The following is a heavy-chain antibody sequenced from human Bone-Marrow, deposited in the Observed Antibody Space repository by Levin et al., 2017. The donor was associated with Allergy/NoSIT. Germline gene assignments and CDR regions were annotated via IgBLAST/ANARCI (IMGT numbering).Heavy chain of an antibody. V-gene: IGHV4-34*01. CDR1: GGSFRGYY. Sequence: PSETLSLTCAVSGGSFRGYYWSWIRQSPEKGLEWIGEINHSGDTNDNPSLKSRVTLSVDTSKNQFSLNLSSVTAADTAVYYCANGPSNTVATVVNWFDPWGQGTLVIVSS. CDR3: ANGPSNTVATVVNWFDP. CDR2: INHSGDT. J-gene: IGHJ5*02. D-gene: IGHD4-17*01.